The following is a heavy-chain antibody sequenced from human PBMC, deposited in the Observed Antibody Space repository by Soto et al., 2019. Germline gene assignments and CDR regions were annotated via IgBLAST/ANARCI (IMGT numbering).Heavy chain of an antibody. V-gene: IGHV4-38-2*02. Sequence: SETLSLTCAVSGYSISSGYYWGWIRQPPGKGLEWIGSIYHSGSTYYNPSLKSRVTISVDTSKNQFSLKLSSVTAADTAVYYCARDFCSSTSCYSEDWFDHWGQGTLVTVSS. CDR3: ARDFCSSTSCYSEDWFDH. D-gene: IGHD2-2*01. CDR2: IYHSGST. J-gene: IGHJ5*02. CDR1: GYSISSGYY.